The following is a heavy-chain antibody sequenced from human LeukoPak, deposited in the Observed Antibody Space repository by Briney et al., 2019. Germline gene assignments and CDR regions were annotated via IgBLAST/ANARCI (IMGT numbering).Heavy chain of an antibody. CDR2: IYSGGST. D-gene: IGHD3-10*01. CDR1: GFTVSSNY. Sequence: GGSLRLSCAASGFTVSSNYMSWVRQAPGKGLEWVSVIYSGGSTYYTDSVKGRFTISRDNFKNTLYLQMNSLRADDTAVYYCAKAPYQYASGSPNWFDPWGQGTLVTVSS. CDR3: AKAPYQYASGSPNWFDP. V-gene: IGHV3-53*01. J-gene: IGHJ5*02.